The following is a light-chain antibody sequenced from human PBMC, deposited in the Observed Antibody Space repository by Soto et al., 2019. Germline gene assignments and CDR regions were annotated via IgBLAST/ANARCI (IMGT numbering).Light chain of an antibody. CDR2: EVT. CDR1: TSDVDYNR. CDR3: SSYTIRRSRV. J-gene: IGLJ3*02. Sequence: QSALTQPASVTGSPGQSITISCTGTTSDVDYNRVSWYQQYPGTAPKLMINEVTNRPSGVSDRFSGSRSGNTASLTISGLQPEDEADYYCSSYTIRRSRVFGGGTKLTVL. V-gene: IGLV2-14*01.